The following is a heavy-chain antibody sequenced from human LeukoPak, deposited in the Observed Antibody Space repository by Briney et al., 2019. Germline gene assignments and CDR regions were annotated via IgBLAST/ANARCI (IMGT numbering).Heavy chain of an antibody. J-gene: IGHJ4*02. CDR1: GFTFSNYA. Sequence: GGSLRLSCAASGFTFSNYAMSWVRQAPGKGPEWVSGISGSGDTTYYADSVKGRFTISRDNSKNTLYLQMNSLRAEDTAVYYCAKVQLGYCSSTSCYVLDYWGQGTLVTVSS. V-gene: IGHV3-23*01. D-gene: IGHD2-2*01. CDR3: AKVQLGYCSSTSCYVLDY. CDR2: ISGSGDTT.